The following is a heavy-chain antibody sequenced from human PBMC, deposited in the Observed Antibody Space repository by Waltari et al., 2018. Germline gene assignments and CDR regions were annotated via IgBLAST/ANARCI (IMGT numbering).Heavy chain of an antibody. CDR1: AGFLSSNW. V-gene: IGHV4-4*02. Sequence: QVLLEESGPGLVETSGTLSLTCTVYAGFLSSNWWSWVRQTPTKGLEWIGEIHHGGTTYYNTSLQSRVTISMDNSRNQFSLRLYSVAAADTATYYCASHVSESGQRGFDNWGQGILVTVSS. D-gene: IGHD3-3*01. CDR2: IHHGGTT. CDR3: ASHVSESGQRGFDN. J-gene: IGHJ4*02.